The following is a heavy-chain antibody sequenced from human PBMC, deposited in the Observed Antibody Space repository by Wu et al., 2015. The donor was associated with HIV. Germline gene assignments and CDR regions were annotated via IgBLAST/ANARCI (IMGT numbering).Heavy chain of an antibody. V-gene: IGHV1-8*01. CDR3: ARGREKNPSSDSWSLRFDS. CDR2: MNPNSGNT. Sequence: QVQLVQSGAEVKKPGASVKVSCKASGYSFTNYDINWVRQATGQGLEWMGWMNPNSGNTGYAQKFQGRVTMTRNTFISTAYMELSSLRFEDTAIYYCARGREKNPSSDSWSLRFDSWGQGTLV. CDR1: GYSFTNYD. D-gene: IGHD6-13*01. J-gene: IGHJ4*02.